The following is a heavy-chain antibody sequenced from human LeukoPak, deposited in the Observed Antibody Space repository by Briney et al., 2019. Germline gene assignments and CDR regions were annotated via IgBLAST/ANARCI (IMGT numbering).Heavy chain of an antibody. J-gene: IGHJ2*01. Sequence: GGSLRLSCAASGFTFSSYPLHWVRQTPGKGLEWMALSSIVATQKYNADAVKGRFTISRDNSKNTLYLQMNSLRFEDTAVYYCVREGQQWLVEGSWYFDLWGRGTLVTVPS. CDR1: GFTFSSYP. V-gene: IGHV3-30*04. CDR2: SSIVATQK. D-gene: IGHD6-19*01. CDR3: VREGQQWLVEGSWYFDL.